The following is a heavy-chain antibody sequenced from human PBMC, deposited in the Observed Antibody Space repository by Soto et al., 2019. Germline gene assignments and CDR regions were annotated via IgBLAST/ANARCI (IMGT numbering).Heavy chain of an antibody. J-gene: IGHJ4*02. V-gene: IGHV4-39*01. CDR3: ASIAAPGTTHFDF. D-gene: IGHD6-13*01. CDR2: IYYSGNT. CDR1: GGSLGSSGYY. Sequence: SETLSLTCTVSGGSLGSSGYYWGWIRQSPGKGLEWIGNIYYSGNTFYNPSLKSRVTISVDTSKNQIYLHLSAVTAADTAIFYCASIAAPGTTHFDFWGQGTLVTVS.